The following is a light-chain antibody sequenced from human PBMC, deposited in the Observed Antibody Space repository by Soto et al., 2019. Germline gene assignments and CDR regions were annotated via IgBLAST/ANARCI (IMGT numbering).Light chain of an antibody. V-gene: IGLV2-8*01. CDR2: EVS. Sequence: QSALTQPPSASGSPGQSVTISCTGTSSDVGGYNYVSWYQQHPGKAPKLMIYEVSKRPSGVPDRFSGSKSGNTASLTVSGLQAEDEADYYCGTWDSSLSAHVVFGGGTKLTVL. J-gene: IGLJ2*01. CDR3: GTWDSSLSAHVV. CDR1: SSDVGGYNY.